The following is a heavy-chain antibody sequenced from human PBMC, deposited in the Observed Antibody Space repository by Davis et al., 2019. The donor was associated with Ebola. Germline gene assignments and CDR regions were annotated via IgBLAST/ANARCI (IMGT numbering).Heavy chain of an antibody. CDR3: AKYLGNSYDY. CDR2: ISSESAHI. D-gene: IGHD2/OR15-2a*01. Sequence: GESLKISCTASGFTFNTYSMNWVRQSPGRGLEWVSYISSESAHIHYADSVKGRFTASRDNAENSVSLQMNSLRAEDTAVYYCAKYLGNSYDYWGQGTLVTVSS. V-gene: IGHV3-21*05. CDR1: GFTFNTYS. J-gene: IGHJ4*02.